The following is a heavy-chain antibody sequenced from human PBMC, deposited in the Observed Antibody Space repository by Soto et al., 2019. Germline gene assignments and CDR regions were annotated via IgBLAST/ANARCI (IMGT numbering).Heavy chain of an antibody. CDR1: GGSLSSYY. D-gene: IGHD2-2*01. CDR2: IYYSGST. CDR3: ARVSMGDSVVVPTAPYYYYYYMDV. V-gene: IGHV4-59*01. J-gene: IGHJ6*03. Sequence: SETPSLTCTVPGGSLSSYYWSWIRQPPGKGLEWIGYIYYSGSTDYNPSLQSRVNISVDKSKNQFSLKLCAVTAADTAGYYCARVSMGDSVVVPTAPYYYYYYMDVWGKGTTVTVSS.